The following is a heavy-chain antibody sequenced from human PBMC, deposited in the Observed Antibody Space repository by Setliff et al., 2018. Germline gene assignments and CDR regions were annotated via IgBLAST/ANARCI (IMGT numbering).Heavy chain of an antibody. D-gene: IGHD3-3*01. Sequence: PSETLSLTCTVSGGSISSYYWSWIRQPPGKGLEWIGYIXXXXXXXXXXXPXSRVTISVXXSKNQFSLKLSSVTAADTAVYYCARDFSTPHFGVARGSYYYYYMDVWGKGTTVTVSS. CDR2: IXXXXXX. V-gene: IGHV4-59*01. CDR3: ARDFSTPHFGVARGSYYYYYMDV. J-gene: IGHJ6*03. CDR1: GGSISSYY.